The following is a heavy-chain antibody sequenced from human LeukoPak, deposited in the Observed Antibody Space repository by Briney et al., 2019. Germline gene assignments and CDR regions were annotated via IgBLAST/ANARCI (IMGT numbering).Heavy chain of an antibody. Sequence: GGSLRLSCAASGFTFSDYYMSWIRQAPGKVLEWVSYISSSGSTIYYADSVKGRFTISRDNAKNSLYLQMNSLRAEDTAVYYCAGSRNYCSSTSCPPFWGQGTLVTVSS. J-gene: IGHJ4*01. D-gene: IGHD2-2*01. CDR3: AGSRNYCSSTSCPPF. CDR2: ISSSGSTI. V-gene: IGHV3-11*01. CDR1: GFTFSDYY.